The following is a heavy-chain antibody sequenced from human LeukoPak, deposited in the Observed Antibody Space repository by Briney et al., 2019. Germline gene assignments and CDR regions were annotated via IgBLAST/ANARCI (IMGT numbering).Heavy chain of an antibody. V-gene: IGHV3-30*02. CDR3: AKMSPDAFDI. CDR2: IRYDGSNK. Sequence: GGALRISRAASGFTLSSYGMHRGRQAPGKGLEWVAFIRYDGSNKYYADSVKGRFTISRDNSKNTLYLQMTSLRAEDTAVYYCAKMSPDAFDIWGQGTMVTVS. CDR1: GFTLSSYG. J-gene: IGHJ3*02.